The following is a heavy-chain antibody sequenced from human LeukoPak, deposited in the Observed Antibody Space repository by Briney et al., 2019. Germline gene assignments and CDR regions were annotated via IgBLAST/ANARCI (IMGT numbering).Heavy chain of an antibody. CDR1: GFTFSSYS. V-gene: IGHV3-21*01. CDR3: ARKYGRTYYYDSSGYYPVDY. Sequence: PGGSLRLSXAASGFTFSSYSMNWVRQAPGKGLEWVSSISSSSSYIYYADSVKGRFTISRDNAKNSLYLQMNSLRAEDTAVYYCARKYGRTYYYDSSGYYPVDYWGQGTLVTVSS. J-gene: IGHJ4*02. CDR2: ISSSSSYI. D-gene: IGHD3-22*01.